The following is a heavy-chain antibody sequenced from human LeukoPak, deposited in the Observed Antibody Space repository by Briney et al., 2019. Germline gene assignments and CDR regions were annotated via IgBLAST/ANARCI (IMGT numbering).Heavy chain of an antibody. V-gene: IGHV1-2*02. D-gene: IGHD3-22*01. Sequence: ASVKVSCKASGYTFTGYYMHWVRQAPGQGLEWMGWINPNSGGTNYAQKFQGRVTMTRDTSISTAYMELSRLRSDDTAVYYCARLAPGSSGYYDGFSDYWGQGTLVTVSS. CDR3: ARLAPGSSGYYDGFSDY. CDR2: INPNSGGT. J-gene: IGHJ4*02. CDR1: GYTFTGYY.